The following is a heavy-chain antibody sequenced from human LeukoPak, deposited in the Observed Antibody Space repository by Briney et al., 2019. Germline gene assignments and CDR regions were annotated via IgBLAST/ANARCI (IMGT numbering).Heavy chain of an antibody. D-gene: IGHD6-13*01. Sequence: GGSLRLSCAASGFTFSSYAMSWVRQAPGKGLEWVSAISGSGGSTYYADSLKGRFTISRENSKTTLYLQMNSLRAEDTAVYYCAHPTEYSSSWYGNWFDPWGQGTLVTVSS. CDR2: ISGSGGST. J-gene: IGHJ5*02. CDR1: GFTFSSYA. V-gene: IGHV3-23*01. CDR3: AHPTEYSSSWYGNWFDP.